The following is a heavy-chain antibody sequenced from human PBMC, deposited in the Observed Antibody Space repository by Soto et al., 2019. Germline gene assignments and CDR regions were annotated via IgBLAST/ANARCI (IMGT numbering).Heavy chain of an antibody. J-gene: IGHJ1*01. CDR3: ARAPPGGKYFQH. CDR2: INHSGST. Sequence: QVQLQQWGAGLLKPSETLSLTCAVYGGSFSGYYWSWIRQPPGKGLEWIGEINHSGSTNYNPSLRSRVTISVDTSKNQLSLKLSSVTAADTAVYYCARAPPGGKYFQHWGQGTLVTVSS. V-gene: IGHV4-34*01. CDR1: GGSFSGYY. D-gene: IGHD2-15*01.